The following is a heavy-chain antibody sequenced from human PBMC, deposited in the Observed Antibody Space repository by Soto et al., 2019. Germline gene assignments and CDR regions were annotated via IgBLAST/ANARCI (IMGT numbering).Heavy chain of an antibody. V-gene: IGHV3-7*04. CDR1: GGSVTNNNYW. CDR3: ARGLVAAVGIDY. CDR2: INKDGSSK. D-gene: IGHD5-12*01. Sequence: ETLSLTCAVSGGSVTNNNYWGWVRQAPGKGLEWVANINKDGSSKDYVDSVKGRFTISRDNAKNSVYLQMNGLRAEDTAVYYCARGLVAAVGIDYCGQGTLVTVPQ. J-gene: IGHJ4*02.